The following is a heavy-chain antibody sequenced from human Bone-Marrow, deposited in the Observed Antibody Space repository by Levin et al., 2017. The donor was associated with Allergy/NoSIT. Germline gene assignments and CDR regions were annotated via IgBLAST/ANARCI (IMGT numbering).Heavy chain of an antibody. CDR3: ARDSGYHYDSTGYPVREAFDI. Sequence: SETLSLTCTVSGGSISSSTYYWGWIRQPPGKGLEWIGSTYYSGTAYYNPSLKSRVTISVDTSKNQFSLKLSSVTAADTAVYYCARDSGYHYDSTGYPVREAFDIWGQGTVVTVSS. J-gene: IGHJ3*02. D-gene: IGHD3-22*01. CDR1: GGSISSSTYY. CDR2: TYYSGTA. V-gene: IGHV4-39*07.